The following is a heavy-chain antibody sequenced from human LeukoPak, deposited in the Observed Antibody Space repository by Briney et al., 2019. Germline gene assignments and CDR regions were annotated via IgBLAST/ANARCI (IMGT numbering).Heavy chain of an antibody. V-gene: IGHV4-31*01. Sequence: PSETLSLTCTVSGGSISSGGYYWRWIRQHPGKGLEWIGYISYGGSTYYNPSLKSPLTISVDTSKNQFSLKLSSVTAADTAVYYCARYDYGGYAARYFDYWGLGTLVTVSS. CDR3: ARYDYGGYAARYFDY. CDR1: GGSISSGGYY. J-gene: IGHJ4*02. D-gene: IGHD4-17*01. CDR2: ISYGGST.